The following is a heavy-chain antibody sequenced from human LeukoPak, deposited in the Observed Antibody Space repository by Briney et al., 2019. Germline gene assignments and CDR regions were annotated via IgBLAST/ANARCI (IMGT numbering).Heavy chain of an antibody. CDR3: ARVLRGITMILVVDAFDI. D-gene: IGHD3-22*01. V-gene: IGHV1-2*02. Sequence: ASVKVSCKASGGTFSSYAISWVRQAPGQGPEWMGWINPNSGGTNYAQKFQGRVTMTRDTSITTAYMELSRLRSDDTAVYYCARVLRGITMILVVDAFDIWGQGTGVTVSS. CDR2: INPNSGGT. CDR1: GGTFSSYA. J-gene: IGHJ3*02.